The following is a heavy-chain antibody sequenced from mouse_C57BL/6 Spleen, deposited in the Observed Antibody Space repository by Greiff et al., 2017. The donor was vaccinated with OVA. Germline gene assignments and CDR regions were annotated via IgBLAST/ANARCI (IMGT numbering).Heavy chain of an antibody. CDR3: ARSGDYSNFPGDY. J-gene: IGHJ4*01. V-gene: IGHV1-69*01. CDR2: IDPSDSYT. CDR1: GYTFTSYW. D-gene: IGHD2-5*01. Sequence: VQLQQSGAELVMPGASVKLSCKASGYTFTSYWMHWVKQRPGQGLEWIGEIDPSDSYTNYNQKFKGKSTLTVDKSSSTAYMQLSSLTSEDSAVYYCARSGDYSNFPGDYWGQGTSVTVSS.